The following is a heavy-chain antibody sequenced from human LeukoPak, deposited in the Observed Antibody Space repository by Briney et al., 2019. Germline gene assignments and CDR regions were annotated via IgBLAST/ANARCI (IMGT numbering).Heavy chain of an antibody. CDR1: GGSISSGGYY. CDR3: ARGLEYSRSIDY. Sequence: SETLSLTCTVSGGSISSGGYYWSWIRQHPGTGLEWIGYIYYSGSTYYNPSLKSRVTISVDTSKNQFSLKLSSVTAADTAVYYCARGLEYSRSIDYWGQGTLVTVSS. V-gene: IGHV4-31*03. D-gene: IGHD5-18*01. J-gene: IGHJ4*02. CDR2: IYYSGST.